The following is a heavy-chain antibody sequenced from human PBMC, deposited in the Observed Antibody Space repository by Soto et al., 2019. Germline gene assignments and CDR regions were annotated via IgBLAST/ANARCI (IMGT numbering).Heavy chain of an antibody. CDR3: AKRRGAGGHFDY. Sequence: GSLGLSGAASGCTFSSYAMGWVRQGPGKGLEWVAVVSIGGSTHYADSVRGRFTISRDNSKNTLSLQMNSLTAEDTAVYFCAKRRGAGGHFDYWGQGALVTVSS. V-gene: IGHV3-23*01. J-gene: IGHJ4*02. CDR2: VSIGGST. D-gene: IGHD2-15*01. CDR1: GCTFSSYA.